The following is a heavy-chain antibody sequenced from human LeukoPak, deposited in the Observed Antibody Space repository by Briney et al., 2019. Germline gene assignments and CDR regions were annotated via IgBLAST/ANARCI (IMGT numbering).Heavy chain of an antibody. J-gene: IGHJ4*02. V-gene: IGHV3-74*01. CDR3: ARDMNYNLDY. CDR2: IDIDGNT. Sequence: GGSLRLSCAASGFTFSHSYIHWVRHAPGKGLVCVSRIDIDGNTVYADPVKGRFTISRDNAKSTLYLEMNSLRAEDTAVYYCARDMNYNLDYWGPGTLVTVSP. CDR1: GFTFSHSY. D-gene: IGHD1-7*01.